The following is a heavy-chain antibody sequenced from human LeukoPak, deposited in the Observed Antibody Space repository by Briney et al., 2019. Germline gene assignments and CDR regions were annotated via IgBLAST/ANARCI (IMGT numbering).Heavy chain of an antibody. V-gene: IGHV4-4*07. Sequence: SETLSLTCTVSGGSISSYYWSWIRQPAGKGLEWIGRIYTSGSTNYNPSLKSRVTISVDTSKNQFSLKLSSVTAADTAVYYCAREIVEMAALKIDYWGQGTLVTVSS. CDR2: IYTSGST. CDR3: AREIVEMAALKIDY. J-gene: IGHJ4*02. CDR1: GGSISSYY. D-gene: IGHD5-24*01.